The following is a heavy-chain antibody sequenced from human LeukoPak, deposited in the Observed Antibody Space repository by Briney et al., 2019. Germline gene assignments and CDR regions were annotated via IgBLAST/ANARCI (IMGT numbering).Heavy chain of an antibody. CDR2: ISSSSSYI. CDR1: GFTFSSYS. Sequence: PGGSLRLSCAASGFTFSSYSMNWVRQAPGKGLEGVSSISSSSSYIYYADSVKGRFTISRDNAKNSLYLQMNSLRAEDTAVYHCAREVGESLDYYYYGMDVWGKGTTVTVSS. J-gene: IGHJ6*04. V-gene: IGHV3-21*01. CDR3: AREVGESLDYYYYGMDV. D-gene: IGHD3-10*01.